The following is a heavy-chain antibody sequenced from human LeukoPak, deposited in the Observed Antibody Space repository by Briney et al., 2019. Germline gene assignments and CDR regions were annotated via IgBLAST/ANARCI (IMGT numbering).Heavy chain of an antibody. V-gene: IGHV3-74*01. Sequence: GGSLRLSCAASGFTFSSYWMHWVRHAPGKGLVWVSRINSDGSSTSYADSVKGRFTISRDNAKNTLYLQMNSLRAEDTAVYYCARGRSNYYFDYWGQGTLVTVSS. CDR1: GFTFSSYW. CDR3: ARGRSNYYFDY. CDR2: INSDGSST. J-gene: IGHJ4*02. D-gene: IGHD4-11*01.